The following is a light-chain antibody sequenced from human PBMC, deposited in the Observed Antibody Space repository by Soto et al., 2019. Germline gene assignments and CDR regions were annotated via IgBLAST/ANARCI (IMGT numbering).Light chain of an antibody. CDR2: AAS. CDR3: QQSYSTTIT. V-gene: IGKV1-39*01. CDR1: QSISSY. Sequence: DIQMTQSPSSLSASVGDRVTITCRASQSISSYLNWYQQKPGKAPKLLIYAASSLQSGVPSRFSGSGSETDFTLTISSLQPEDFATYYCQQSYSTTITFGQGTRLEIX. J-gene: IGKJ5*01.